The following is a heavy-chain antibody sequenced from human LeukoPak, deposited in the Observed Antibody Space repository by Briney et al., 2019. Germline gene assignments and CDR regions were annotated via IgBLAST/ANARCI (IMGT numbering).Heavy chain of an antibody. V-gene: IGHV3-53*01. CDR3: AREIGYYFDSADSRLRGRLEV. CDR2: IYPGGVT. Sequence: TGGSLRLSWAASGFTINTNHMNWVRQAPGRGLEWLSVIYPGGVTKYAESVKGRFTVSRDIAKNTVYLEMNDLRAEDTALYYCAREIGYYFDSADSRLRGRLEVWGKGTSVTVSS. CDR1: GFTINTNH. D-gene: IGHD3-22*01. J-gene: IGHJ6*04.